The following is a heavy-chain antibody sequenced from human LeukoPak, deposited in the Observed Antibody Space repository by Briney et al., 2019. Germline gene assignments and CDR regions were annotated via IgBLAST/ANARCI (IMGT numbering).Heavy chain of an antibody. V-gene: IGHV1-18*01. CDR3: ARLENYGSGVAFDI. CDR1: GYTFTSYD. CDR2: ISAYNGNT. Sequence: ASVKVSCKASGYTFTSYDINWVRQATGQGLEWMGWISAYNGNTNYAQKLQGRVTMTTDTSTSTAYMELRSLRSDDTAVYYCARLENYGSGVAFDIWGQGTMVTVSS. J-gene: IGHJ3*02. D-gene: IGHD3-10*01.